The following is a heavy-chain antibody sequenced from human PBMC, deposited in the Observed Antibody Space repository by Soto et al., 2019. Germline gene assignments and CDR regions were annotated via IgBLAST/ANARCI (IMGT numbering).Heavy chain of an antibody. Sequence: QTLSLTCAISGDSVSSTSTAWSWIRQSPSRGLEWLGRTYYRSKWYSDYAVSVKSRITINPDTSKNQFSLQLNSVTPEDTAVYYCARGSYYSGWGWGQGTLVTVSS. CDR3: ARGSYYSGWG. CDR2: TYYRSKWYS. CDR1: GDSVSSTSTA. V-gene: IGHV6-1*01. D-gene: IGHD6-19*01. J-gene: IGHJ4*02.